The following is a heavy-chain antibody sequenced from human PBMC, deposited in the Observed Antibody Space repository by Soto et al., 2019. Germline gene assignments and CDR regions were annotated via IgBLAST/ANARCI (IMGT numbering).Heavy chain of an antibody. V-gene: IGHV1-69*13. D-gene: IGHD3-22*01. CDR2: IIPIFGTA. Sequence: ASVKVSCKASGGTFSSYAISWVRQAPGQGLEWMGGIIPIFGTANYAQKFQGRVTITADESTSTAYMELSSLRSEDTAVYYCARDVTYYYDSSGYPSSQAPWGQGTLVTVSS. CDR1: GGTFSSYA. J-gene: IGHJ5*02. CDR3: ARDVTYYYDSSGYPSSQAP.